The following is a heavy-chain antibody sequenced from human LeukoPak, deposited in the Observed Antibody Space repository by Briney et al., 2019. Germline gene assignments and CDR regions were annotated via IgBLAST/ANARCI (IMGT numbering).Heavy chain of an antibody. CDR2: IYNSGST. D-gene: IGHD3-16*01. J-gene: IGHJ4*02. Sequence: PSETLSLTCTVSGGSISSSRYYWSWIRQHPGKGLEWIGYIYNSGSTYYNPYLESRVTISVDTSKNQFSLQLNSVTPEDTAVYYCARGGGYGFDYWGQGTLVTVSS. V-gene: IGHV4-31*03. CDR1: GGSISSSRYY. CDR3: ARGGGYGFDY.